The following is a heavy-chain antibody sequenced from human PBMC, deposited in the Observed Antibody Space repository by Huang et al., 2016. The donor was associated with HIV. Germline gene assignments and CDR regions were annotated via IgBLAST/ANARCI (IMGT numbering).Heavy chain of an antibody. Sequence: VQLVQSGAEVKKPGESLKISCRGSGYSFSSYWIAWVRQMPGKGLEWMGISFPDDAETTYSPSFEGQVTISADKSIGTAYLQGSSLKASDTAMYYCARRFSSSSGYFDYWGQGSLVTVSS. CDR2: SFPDDAET. V-gene: IGHV5-51*01. CDR3: ARRFSSSSGYFDY. J-gene: IGHJ4*02. D-gene: IGHD6-6*01. CDR1: GYSFSSYW.